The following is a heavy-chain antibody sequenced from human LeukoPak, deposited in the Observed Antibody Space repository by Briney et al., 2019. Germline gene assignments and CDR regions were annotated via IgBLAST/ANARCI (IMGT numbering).Heavy chain of an antibody. CDR1: GGSISSYY. D-gene: IGHD1-14*01. J-gene: IGHJ4*02. V-gene: IGHV4-34*01. CDR3: ARGGIYFY. CDR2: INHSGST. Sequence: SETLSLTCTVSGGSISSYYWSWIRQPPGKGLEWIGEINHSGSTNYTPSLKSRVTISVGTSKNQFSLKLSSVTAADTAVYYCARGGIYFYWGQGTLVTVSS.